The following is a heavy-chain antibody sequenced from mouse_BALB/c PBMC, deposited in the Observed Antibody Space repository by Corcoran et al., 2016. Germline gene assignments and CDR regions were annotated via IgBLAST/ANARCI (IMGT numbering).Heavy chain of an antibody. CDR2: INTYTGEP. V-gene: IGHV9-3-1*01. Sequence: QIQLVQYGPELKKPGETVKISCKESGYTFTNYGMNWVEQAPGKGLKWMGWINTYTGEPTYADDFKGRFAFSLETSASAADLQINNLKNEDTATYFCARRASIRLRRYDAMDYWGQGTSVTVSS. CDR1: GYTFTNYG. CDR3: ARRASIRLRRYDAMDY. D-gene: IGHD2-4*01. J-gene: IGHJ4*01.